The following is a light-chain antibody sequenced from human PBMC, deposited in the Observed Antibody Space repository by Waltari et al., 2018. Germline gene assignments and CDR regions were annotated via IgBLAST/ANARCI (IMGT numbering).Light chain of an antibody. V-gene: IGLV2-23*02. CDR3: CSYAGSLYVV. CDR2: EVS. Sequence: QSALTQPASVSGSPGQSITISCTGTSSDVGSYNLVSWYQQHPGKAPKLMIYEVSKRPSGVSNRFSGSKSGNTASLTISGLQAEDDADYYCCSYAGSLYVVFGGGTKLTVL. CDR1: SSDVGSYNL. J-gene: IGLJ2*01.